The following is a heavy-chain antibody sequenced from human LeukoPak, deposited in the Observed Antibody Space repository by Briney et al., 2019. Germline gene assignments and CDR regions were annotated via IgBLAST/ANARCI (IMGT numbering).Heavy chain of an antibody. CDR2: MNPNSGNT. Sequence: ASVKVSCKASGYTFTSYGISWVRQATGQGLEWMGWMNPNSGNTGYAQKFQGRVTMTRNTSISTAYMELSSLRSEDTAVYYCARGQGGYCSGGSCWDSNWFDPWGQGTLVTVSS. J-gene: IGHJ5*02. D-gene: IGHD2-15*01. V-gene: IGHV1-8*02. CDR1: GYTFTSYG. CDR3: ARGQGGYCSGGSCWDSNWFDP.